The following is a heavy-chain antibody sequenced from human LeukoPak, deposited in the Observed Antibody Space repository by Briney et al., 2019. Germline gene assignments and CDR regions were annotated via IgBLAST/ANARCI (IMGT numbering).Heavy chain of an antibody. V-gene: IGHV3-15*01. Sequence: SGGSLRLSCAASGFTFSNSWMSWVRQAPGKGLEWVGRIKSKTDGGKTDYAAPVKGRFTISRDDSKNTLYLQMNSLKTEDTAVYYCVLSYYYGSGSFYYYYYYMDVWGKGTTVTVSS. J-gene: IGHJ6*03. CDR3: VLSYYYGSGSFYYYYYYMDV. CDR2: IKSKTDGGKT. D-gene: IGHD3-10*01. CDR1: GFTFSNSW.